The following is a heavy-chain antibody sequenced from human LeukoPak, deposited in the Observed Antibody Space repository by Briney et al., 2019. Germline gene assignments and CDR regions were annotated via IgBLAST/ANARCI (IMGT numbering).Heavy chain of an antibody. J-gene: IGHJ4*02. D-gene: IGHD2-2*01. Sequence: PSETLSLTCAVYGGSFSGYYWSWIRQPPGKGLEWIGEINHSGSTNYNPSLKSRVTISVDTSKNQFSLKLSSVTAADTAVYYCARVLVVVPAAMVFDYWGQGTLVTVSS. CDR2: INHSGST. CDR3: ARVLVVVPAAMVFDY. V-gene: IGHV4-34*01. CDR1: GGSFSGYY.